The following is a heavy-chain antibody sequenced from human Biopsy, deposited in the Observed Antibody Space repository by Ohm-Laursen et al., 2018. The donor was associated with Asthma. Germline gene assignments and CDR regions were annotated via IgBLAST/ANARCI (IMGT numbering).Heavy chain of an antibody. J-gene: IGHJ6*02. Sequence: ASSVKVSCNTSGYTFNSAGITWVRQAPGQGLERMGWISVYNGNTKVAQKLQDRVTMITDTSTSTAYMELRSLRSDDTAVYFCARAVDYSHYYGIDVWGQGTTVTVS. CDR2: ISVYNGNT. CDR1: GYTFNSAG. CDR3: ARAVDYSHYYGIDV. D-gene: IGHD3-10*01. V-gene: IGHV1-18*01.